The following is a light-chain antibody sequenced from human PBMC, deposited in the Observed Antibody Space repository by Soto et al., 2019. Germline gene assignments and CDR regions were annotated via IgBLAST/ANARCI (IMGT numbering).Light chain of an antibody. CDR2: GAS. CDR1: QSVSSN. CDR3: QQYNNWPPWT. J-gene: IGKJ1*01. V-gene: IGKV3-15*01. Sequence: EIVMTQSPATLSVSPGERATLSCSASQSVSSNLAWYQQKPGQAPRLLIYGASTLATGIPASFSGSGSGTEFTLTIRSLQSEDFAVYYCQQYNNWPPWTFGQGTKVEIK.